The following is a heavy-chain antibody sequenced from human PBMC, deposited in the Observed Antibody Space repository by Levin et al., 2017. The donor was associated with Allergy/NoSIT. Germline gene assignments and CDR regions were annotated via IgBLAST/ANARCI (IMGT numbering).Heavy chain of an antibody. CDR3: ASRTYRD. CDR1: GGSISGSTYY. Sequence: SQTLSLPCTVSGGSISGSTYYWGWIRQPPGKGLEWIGSIYYDGSTYYNPSLKSRITISVDTPNNQFSLKVRSVTAADTAIYYCASRTYRDWGQGTLVTVSS. D-gene: IGHD3-16*02. CDR2: IYYDGST. V-gene: IGHV4-39*01. J-gene: IGHJ4*02.